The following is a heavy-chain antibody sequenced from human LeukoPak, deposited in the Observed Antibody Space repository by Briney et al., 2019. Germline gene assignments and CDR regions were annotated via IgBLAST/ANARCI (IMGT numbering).Heavy chain of an antibody. J-gene: IGHJ3*02. CDR3: ARKEFSSSAIGGAFDI. Sequence: PGGSLRLSCAASGFTFRNYGMNWVRQVPGKGLEWVAFIWYDGSNQYYTDSVKGRFSISRDNSKNTVYLQMNSLRAEDTAMYYCARKEFSSSAIGGAFDIWGQGTVVTVSS. V-gene: IGHV3-33*01. CDR1: GFTFRNYG. CDR2: IWYDGSNQ. D-gene: IGHD3-10*01.